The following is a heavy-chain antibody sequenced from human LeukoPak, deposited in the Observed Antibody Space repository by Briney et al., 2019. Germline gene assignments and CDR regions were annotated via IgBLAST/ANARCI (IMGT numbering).Heavy chain of an antibody. Sequence: GGSLRLSCAASGFTFSSYSMNWVRQAPGKGLEWVSSISSSSSYIYYADSVKGRFTISRDDAKNSLYLQMNSLRAEDTAVYYCARTGSSGWPGEFDYWGQGTLVTVSS. V-gene: IGHV3-21*01. D-gene: IGHD6-19*01. J-gene: IGHJ4*02. CDR1: GFTFSSYS. CDR2: ISSSSSYI. CDR3: ARTGSSGWPGEFDY.